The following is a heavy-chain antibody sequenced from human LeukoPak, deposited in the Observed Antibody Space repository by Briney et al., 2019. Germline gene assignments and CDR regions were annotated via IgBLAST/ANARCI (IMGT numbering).Heavy chain of an antibody. J-gene: IGHJ6*03. V-gene: IGHV4-39*07. Sequence: SETLSLTCTVSGGSVSSSTYYWGWIRQPPGKELEWIGTIYYSGSTYYNPSLKSRVTISVDTSKNQFSLKLSSVTAADTAVYYCARDGDALYSSSWYGARQWLDQNYYYYYMDVWGKGTTVTVSS. CDR2: IYYSGST. CDR1: GGSVSSSTYY. D-gene: IGHD6-13*01. CDR3: ARDGDALYSSSWYGARQWLDQNYYYYYMDV.